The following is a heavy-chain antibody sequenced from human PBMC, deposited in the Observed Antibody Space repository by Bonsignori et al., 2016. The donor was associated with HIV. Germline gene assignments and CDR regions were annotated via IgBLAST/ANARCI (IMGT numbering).Heavy chain of an antibody. CDR2: TFYRSKWYH. J-gene: IGHJ4*02. V-gene: IGHV6-1*01. CDR3: ARAYGGSRTGRLDY. CDR1: GDSVSSNSAA. Sequence: SQTLSLTCVISGDSVSSNSAAWNWIRQSPSRGLEWLGRTFYRSKWYHDYATSVKSRITITPDTTKNHFSLHLNSVTPEDTALYYCARAYGGSRTGRLDYWGREPWSPSPQ. D-gene: IGHD1-26*01.